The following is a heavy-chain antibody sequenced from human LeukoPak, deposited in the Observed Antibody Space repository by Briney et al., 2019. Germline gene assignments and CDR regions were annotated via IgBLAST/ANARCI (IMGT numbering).Heavy chain of an antibody. CDR3: ARDRGYSIF. V-gene: IGHV3-48*02. D-gene: IGHD5-18*01. CDR1: GFNFSTYS. J-gene: IGHJ4*02. CDR2: ISSSSRST. Sequence: PGGSLRLSRAASGFNFSTYSMNWVRQAPGKGLEWISYISSSSRSTYYADSVKGRFTISRDNAEDSLHLQMNSLRDEDTAVYFCARDRGYSIFWGQGTLVTVSS.